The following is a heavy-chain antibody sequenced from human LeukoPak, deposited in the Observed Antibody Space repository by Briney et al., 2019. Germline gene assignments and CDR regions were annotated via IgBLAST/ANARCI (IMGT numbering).Heavy chain of an antibody. J-gene: IGHJ4*02. CDR2: TYYRYKWYN. CDR3: ARERALARGARNDFDY. D-gene: IGHD3-10*01. V-gene: IGHV6-1*01. CDR1: GDSVSSSSAA. Sequence: SQTLSLTCAISGDSVSSSSAAWNWIRQSPSRGLEWLGRTYYRYKWYNDYAASVQSRMTVDPDTSKNQFSLHLESVTPDDTAVYYCARERALARGARNDFDYWGQGTPVTVSS.